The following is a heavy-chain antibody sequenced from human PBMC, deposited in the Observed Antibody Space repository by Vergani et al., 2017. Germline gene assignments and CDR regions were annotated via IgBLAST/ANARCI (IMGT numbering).Heavy chain of an antibody. D-gene: IGHD3-22*01. CDR3: ARYDSSGYYHKNVGFDY. J-gene: IGHJ4*02. V-gene: IGHV3-53*04. Sequence: EVQLVESGGGLVQPGGSLRLSCAASGFTVSSNYMSWVRQAPGKGLEWVSVIYSGGSTYYADSVKGRFTISRHNSKNTLYLQMNSLRAEDTAVYYCARYDSSGYYHKNVGFDYWGQGTLVTVSS. CDR1: GFTVSSNY. CDR2: IYSGGST.